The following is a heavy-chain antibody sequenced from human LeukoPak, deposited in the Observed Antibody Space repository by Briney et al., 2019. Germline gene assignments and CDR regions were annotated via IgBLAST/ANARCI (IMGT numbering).Heavy chain of an antibody. CDR3: ARESTYYYDNSGFDSAAFDI. CDR1: GDSISTGGYY. CDR2: IYHSGTA. D-gene: IGHD3-22*01. V-gene: IGHV4-31*03. Sequence: SETLSLTCTVSGDSISTGGYYWSWIRRHPGKGLEWIGYIYHSGTAYYNPSLRSRITIPLDTSKTLCSLKLTSVTAADTAVYYCARESTYYYDNSGFDSAAFDIWGQGTMVTVSS. J-gene: IGHJ3*02.